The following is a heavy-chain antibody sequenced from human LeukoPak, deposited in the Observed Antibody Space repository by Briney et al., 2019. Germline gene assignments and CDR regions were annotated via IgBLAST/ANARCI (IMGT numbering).Heavy chain of an antibody. CDR2: ISGSGGST. CDR1: GFTFSSYA. CDR3: AEAIKYCCRTSWLAPDHYGLDG. Sequence: PGGSLRLSCAASGFTFSSYAMSWVRQAPGKGLEWVSAISGSGGSTYYADSVKGRFTISRDKSKNTLYLQMNSLRAEDKGVFYWAEAIKYCCRTSWLAPDHYGLDGLGKGTTVTVSS. V-gene: IGHV3-23*01. J-gene: IGHJ6*04. D-gene: IGHD2-2*01.